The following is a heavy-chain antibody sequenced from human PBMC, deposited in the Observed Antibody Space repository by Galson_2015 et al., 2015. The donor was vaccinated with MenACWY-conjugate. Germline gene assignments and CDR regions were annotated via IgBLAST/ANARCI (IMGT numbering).Heavy chain of an antibody. CDR2: IYPGDSDT. D-gene: IGHD2-15*01. CDR1: GYSFTSYW. J-gene: IGHJ3*02. Sequence: QSGAEVKKPGESLTISCKGSGYSFTSYWIGWVRQMPGKGLEWMGIIYPGDSDTRYSPSFQGQVTISADKSISTAYLQWSSLKASDTAMYYCARSSFDIVVVVAATVPDAFDIWGQGTMVTVSS. CDR3: ARSSFDIVVVVAATVPDAFDI. V-gene: IGHV5-51*01.